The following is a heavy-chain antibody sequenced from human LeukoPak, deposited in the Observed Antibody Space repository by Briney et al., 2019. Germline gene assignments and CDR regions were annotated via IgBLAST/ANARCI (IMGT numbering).Heavy chain of an antibody. D-gene: IGHD1-1*01. Sequence: GGSLRLSCAASGFTFSSSWMSWVRQAPGKGLEWVATINEVGSDKQYMDSVKGRLSISRDTPKNSLYLQMNRPRAEDTAVYFCARHGNWAFDFWGQGTMVTVSS. CDR2: INEVGSDK. V-gene: IGHV3-7*04. CDR1: GFTFSSSW. J-gene: IGHJ3*01. CDR3: ARHGNWAFDF.